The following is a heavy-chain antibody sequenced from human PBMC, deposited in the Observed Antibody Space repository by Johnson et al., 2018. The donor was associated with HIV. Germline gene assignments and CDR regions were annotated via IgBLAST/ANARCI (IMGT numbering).Heavy chain of an antibody. J-gene: IGHJ3*02. D-gene: IGHD6-19*01. V-gene: IGHV3-7*01. CDR2: MKQDGSEK. CDR3: ARGIAVSNWVDI. CDR1: GFSLGAYA. Sequence: EVQLVESGGGVVQPGRSLRLSCVASGFSLGAYAIHWVRQAPGKGLEWVASMKQDGSEKYYVDSVKGRFTISRDNSKNTLYLQMNSLGAEDTAVYYCARGIAVSNWVDIWGQGTMVTVSS.